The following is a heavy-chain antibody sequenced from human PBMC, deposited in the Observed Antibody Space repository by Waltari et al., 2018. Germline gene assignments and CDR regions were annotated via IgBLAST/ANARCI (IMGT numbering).Heavy chain of an antibody. J-gene: IGHJ4*02. CDR3: ARSDAGGFDY. Sequence: QVQLVESGGGVVQPGRSLRLSCAASGFTFSSYAMHWVRQAPGKWLEWVAVISYDGSNKYYADSVKGRFTISRDNSKNTLYLQMNSLRAEDTAVYYCARSDAGGFDYWGQGTLVTVSS. CDR1: GFTFSSYA. V-gene: IGHV3-30-3*01. CDR2: ISYDGSNK.